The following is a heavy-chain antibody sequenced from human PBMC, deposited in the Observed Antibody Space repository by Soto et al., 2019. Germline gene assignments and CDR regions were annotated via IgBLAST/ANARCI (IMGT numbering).Heavy chain of an antibody. CDR1: GGSISSSTW. CDR2: IYQNGGT. CDR3: XSPWGSFLTRRADALDI. D-gene: IGHD3-9*01. Sequence: SETRSLTGAVAGGSISSSTWWRWVRQPPGKGLEWIGEIYQNGGTNYSPSLRSRVTLSVDKSKNQFSLRLNSVTAADTAVYYCXSPWGSFLTRRADALDIWGQGTMVTVSS. J-gene: IGHJ3*02. V-gene: IGHV4-4*02.